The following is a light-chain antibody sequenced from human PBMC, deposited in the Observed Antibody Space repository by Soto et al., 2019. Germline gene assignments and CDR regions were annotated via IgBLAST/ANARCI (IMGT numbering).Light chain of an antibody. CDR1: QSVSSNY. J-gene: IGKJ2*01. V-gene: IGKV3-20*01. CDR2: CAS. Sequence: EIVLTQSPGTLSLSLVERATLSCRASQSVSSNYLAWYQHKPGQAPRLLIYCASSRATGIPDRFSGSGSGTDFTLTISRLEPEDFALYYCQQYGTSLYTFGQGTKLEIK. CDR3: QQYGTSLYT.